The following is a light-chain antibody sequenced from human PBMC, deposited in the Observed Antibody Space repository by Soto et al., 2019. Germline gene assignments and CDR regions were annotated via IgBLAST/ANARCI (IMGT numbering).Light chain of an antibody. J-gene: IGKJ2*01. CDR1: QSINNW. V-gene: IGKV1-5*01. Sequence: DIQMTQSPSTLSTSVGDRVTITCRASQSINNWLAWYHQKPGKAPRLLIYDAFSLESGVPSRFSGTGSGKEFPLTISSLQPDDPATYFCQQYHTVPYTFGQGTKLEIK. CDR3: QQYHTVPYT. CDR2: DAF.